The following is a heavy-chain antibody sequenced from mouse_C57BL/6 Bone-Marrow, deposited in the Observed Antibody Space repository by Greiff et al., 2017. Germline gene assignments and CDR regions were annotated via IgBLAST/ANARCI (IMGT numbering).Heavy chain of an antibody. CDR3: VRHGDYDFDY. Sequence: EVQLVESGGGLVQPKGSLKLSCAASGFSFNTYAMNWVRQAPGKGLEWVARIRSKSNNYATYYADSVKDRFTISRDDSESMLYLQMNNLKTEDTAMYYCVRHGDYDFDYWGQGTTLTVSS. CDR1: GFSFNTYA. J-gene: IGHJ2*01. V-gene: IGHV10-1*01. CDR2: IRSKSNNYAT. D-gene: IGHD2-4*01.